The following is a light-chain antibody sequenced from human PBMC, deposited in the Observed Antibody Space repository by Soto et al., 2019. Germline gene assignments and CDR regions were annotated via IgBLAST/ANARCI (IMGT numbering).Light chain of an antibody. V-gene: IGKV3-20*01. CDR1: QSLRSTS. CDR3: QQYDSSPRT. J-gene: IGKJ1*01. CDR2: GAS. Sequence: PGQRAPLSCSASQSLRSTSLAWYQQKPGQAPRLLISGASTRAADIPDRFSGSGSGTDFTLTIGRLEPEDLAVYYCQQYDSSPRTFGQGTKVDI.